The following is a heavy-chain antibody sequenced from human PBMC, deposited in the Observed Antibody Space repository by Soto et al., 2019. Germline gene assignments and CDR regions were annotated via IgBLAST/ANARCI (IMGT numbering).Heavy chain of an antibody. J-gene: IGHJ5*02. CDR1: GDSVSSDDYY. Sequence: QVQLQGSGPGLVKTSQTLSLTCSVDGDSVSSDDYYWSWLRPPPGEGLEWIGYIYHSGNTYYHPSLATRLTITLDSSKNHCALILDTVTVADTAVYCCARGHPDKTSSWALNSFDPWGQGIPVAVSS. CDR2: IYHSGNT. CDR3: ARGHPDKTSSWALNSFDP. V-gene: IGHV4-31*02. D-gene: IGHD2-2*01.